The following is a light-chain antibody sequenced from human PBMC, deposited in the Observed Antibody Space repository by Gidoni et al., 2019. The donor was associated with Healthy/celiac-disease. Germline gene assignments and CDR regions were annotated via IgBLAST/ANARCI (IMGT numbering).Light chain of an antibody. CDR1: QSVSSSY. J-gene: IGKJ1*01. CDR2: GAS. Sequence: EHVLTQSPGTLALSPGERATLSYRASQSVSSSYLAWYQQKPGQAPRLLNYGASSRATGIPDRFSGRGSGTDFTLTISRLEPEDFAVYYCQQYGSSHKTFGQGTKVEIK. CDR3: QQYGSSHKT. V-gene: IGKV3-20*01.